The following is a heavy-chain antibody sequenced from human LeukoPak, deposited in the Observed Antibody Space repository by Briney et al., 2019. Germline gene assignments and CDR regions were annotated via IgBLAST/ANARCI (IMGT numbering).Heavy chain of an antibody. CDR2: MHYSGSA. Sequence: PSETLSLTCSVSGGFISITNYYWGWIRQPPGKGLEWIGSMHYSGSAYYSPSLKSRVTTSVDTSKNQFSLKLNFVTAADTAVYYCGGGPFYYMDVWGKGTKVTVSS. V-gene: IGHV4-39*07. D-gene: IGHD3-3*01. CDR1: GGFISITNYY. CDR3: GGGPFYYMDV. J-gene: IGHJ6*03.